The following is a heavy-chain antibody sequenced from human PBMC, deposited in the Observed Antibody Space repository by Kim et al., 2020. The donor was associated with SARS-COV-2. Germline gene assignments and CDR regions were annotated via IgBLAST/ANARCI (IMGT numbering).Heavy chain of an antibody. CDR1: GGSFSGYY. Sequence: SETLSLTCAVYGGSFSGYYWSWIRQPPGKGLEWIGEINHSGSTNYNPSLKSRVTISVDTSKNQFSLKLSSVTAADTAVYYCARGPSGGWYNYWGQGTLVTVSS. CDR3: ARGPSGGWYNY. D-gene: IGHD6-19*01. V-gene: IGHV4-34*01. CDR2: INHSGST. J-gene: IGHJ4*02.